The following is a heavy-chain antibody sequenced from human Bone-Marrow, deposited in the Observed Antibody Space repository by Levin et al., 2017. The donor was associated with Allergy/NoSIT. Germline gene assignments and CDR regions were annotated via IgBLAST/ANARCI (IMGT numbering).Heavy chain of an antibody. V-gene: IGHV3-7*01. D-gene: IGHD3-10*02. CDR3: TRHVRGGAVPAG. CDR2: IKTDGTEK. Sequence: QAGGSLRLSCVASGFTFSNYWMGWVRQTPGKGLEWVANIKTDGTEKYYVDSVKGRFTISRDNAERSLYLQMNSLRAEDTALYYCTRHVRGGAVPAGWGQGTVVTVSS. CDR1: GFTFSNYW. J-gene: IGHJ4*02.